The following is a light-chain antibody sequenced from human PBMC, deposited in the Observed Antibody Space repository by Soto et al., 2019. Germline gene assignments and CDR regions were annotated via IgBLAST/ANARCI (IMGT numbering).Light chain of an antibody. CDR1: INDVGVYNY. CDR3: SSFTSTSTVYV. CDR2: EVN. Sequence: QSVLTQPASVSGSPGPSITISCTGTINDVGVYNYVSWYQQHPGKDPKLMIYEVNNRPSGVANRFSGSKSGNTASLTISVLQADEEADYYCSSFTSTSTVYVFGPGTKLTVL. J-gene: IGLJ1*01. V-gene: IGLV2-14*01.